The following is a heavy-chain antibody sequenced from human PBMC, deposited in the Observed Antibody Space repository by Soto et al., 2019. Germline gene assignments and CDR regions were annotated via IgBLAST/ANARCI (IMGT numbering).Heavy chain of an antibody. J-gene: IGHJ5*02. CDR3: ARDRASSIAARPCFDP. D-gene: IGHD6-6*01. CDR2: IYYSGST. V-gene: IGHV4-61*01. CDR1: GGSVSSGSYY. Sequence: QSQTLSLTCTVSGGSVSSGSYYWSWIRQPPGKGLEWIGYIYYSGSTNYNPSLKSRVTISVDTSKNQFSLKLSSVTAADTAVYYCARDRASSIAARPCFDPWGQGTLVTVSS.